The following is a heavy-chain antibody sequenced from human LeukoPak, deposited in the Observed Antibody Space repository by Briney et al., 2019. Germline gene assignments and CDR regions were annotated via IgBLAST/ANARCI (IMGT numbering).Heavy chain of an antibody. V-gene: IGHV3-21*01. J-gene: IGHJ6*02. Sequence: GGSLRLSCAASGFTFSSYSMNWVRQAPGKGLEWVSSISSSSSYIYYADSVKGRFTISRDNAKNSLYLQMNSLRAEDTAVYYCARALPTLTGYSSGWYVTGMDVWGQGTTVTVSS. D-gene: IGHD6-19*01. CDR3: ARALPTLTGYSSGWYVTGMDV. CDR2: ISSSSSYI. CDR1: GFTFSSYS.